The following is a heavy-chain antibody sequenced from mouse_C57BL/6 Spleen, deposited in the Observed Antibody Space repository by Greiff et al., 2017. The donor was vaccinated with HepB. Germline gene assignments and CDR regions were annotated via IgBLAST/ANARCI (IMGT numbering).Heavy chain of an antibody. V-gene: IGHV1-26*01. CDR1: GYTFTDYY. Sequence: EVKLQQSGPELVKPGASVKISCKASGYTFTDYYMNWVKQSHGKSLEWIGDINPNNGGTSYNQKFKGKATLTVDKSSSTAYMELRSLTSEDSAVYYWARDYGSEYWGQGTTLTVSS. CDR2: INPNNGGT. CDR3: ARDYGSEY. J-gene: IGHJ2*01. D-gene: IGHD1-1*01.